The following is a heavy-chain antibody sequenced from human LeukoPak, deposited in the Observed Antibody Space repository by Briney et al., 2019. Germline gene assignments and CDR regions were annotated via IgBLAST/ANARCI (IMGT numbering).Heavy chain of an antibody. CDR3: VREGESPPSKTFDL. CDR2: IGPHSTFT. J-gene: IGHJ4*02. Sequence: ASMKVSCKSSGFTFTDHYIHWVRQGPGQGLEWMGYIGPHSTFTSSPQEFQGRVTMTRDASMSTAYMELTRLTSDDTAVYYCVREGESPPSKTFDLWGQGTLVTVSS. CDR1: GFTFTDHY. V-gene: IGHV1-2*02.